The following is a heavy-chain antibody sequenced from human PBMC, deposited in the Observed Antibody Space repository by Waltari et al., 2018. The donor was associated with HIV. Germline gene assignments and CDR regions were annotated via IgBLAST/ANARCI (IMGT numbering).Heavy chain of an antibody. CDR1: GFTVSSHY. V-gene: IGHV3-53*02. CDR3: ASSPSSGTRNDY. D-gene: IGHD3-22*01. J-gene: IGHJ4*02. CDR2: IYSGGST. Sequence: EVQLVETGGGLIQPGGSLRRSCAASGFTVSSHYLSRVRQAPGKGLEWVSVIYSGGSTYYADSVKGRFTISRDNSKNTLYLQMNSLRAEDTAVYYCASSPSSGTRNDYWGQGTLVTVSS.